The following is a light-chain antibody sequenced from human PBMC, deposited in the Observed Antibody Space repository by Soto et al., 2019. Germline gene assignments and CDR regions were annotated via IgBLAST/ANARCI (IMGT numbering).Light chain of an antibody. CDR3: QQYRDLPQT. CDR1: QSVRSNY. V-gene: IGKV3-20*01. Sequence: EIVLTQSPGTLSLSPGERATLSCRASQSVRSNYLAWYQQKPGQAPRLLIYNSSTRATGIPDRFSGSGSGTDFTLTISRLEPEDFALYYCQQYRDLPQTFGQATQVEIK. J-gene: IGKJ1*01. CDR2: NSS.